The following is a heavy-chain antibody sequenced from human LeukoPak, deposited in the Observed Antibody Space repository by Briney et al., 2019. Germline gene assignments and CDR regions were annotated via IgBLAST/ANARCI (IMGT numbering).Heavy chain of an antibody. CDR3: AKDRTVGASYWYFDL. CDR2: INHNGNVN. D-gene: IGHD1-26*01. V-gene: IGHV3-7*01. CDR1: GFTFSSYW. J-gene: IGHJ2*01. Sequence: GGSLRLSCAASGFTFSSYWMNWARQAPGKGLEWVASINHNGNVNYYVDSVKGRFTISRDSSRNTLFLHMNTLRAEDTAIYYCAKDRTVGASYWYFDLWGRGTLVTVSS.